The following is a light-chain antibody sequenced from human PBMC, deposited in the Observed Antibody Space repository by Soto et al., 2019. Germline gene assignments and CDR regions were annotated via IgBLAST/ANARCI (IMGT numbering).Light chain of an antibody. Sequence: EIVMTQSPVVMSVSPGERVTLSCKASQGVRNNLAWYQQKPGQAPRLLIYDASTRATGIPARFSGSGSGTDFTLTISSLQSEDFAFYYCQQYNNWPPWTFGQGTKVENK. CDR2: DAS. CDR3: QQYNNWPPWT. J-gene: IGKJ1*01. V-gene: IGKV3-15*01. CDR1: QGVRNN.